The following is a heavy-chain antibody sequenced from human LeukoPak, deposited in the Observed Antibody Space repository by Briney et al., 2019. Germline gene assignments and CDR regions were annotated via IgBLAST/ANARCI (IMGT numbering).Heavy chain of an antibody. J-gene: IGHJ6*02. V-gene: IGHV3-23*01. CDR3: AKILRGRTFLFRYYGMDV. CDR1: GFTFSSYA. Sequence: PGGSLRLSCAASGFTFSSYAMSWVRQAPGKGLERVSAISGSGGSTYYADSVKGRFTISRDNSKNTLYLQMNSLRAEDTAVYYCAKILRGRTFLFRYYGMDVWGQGTTVTVSS. D-gene: IGHD1-26*01. CDR2: ISGSGGST.